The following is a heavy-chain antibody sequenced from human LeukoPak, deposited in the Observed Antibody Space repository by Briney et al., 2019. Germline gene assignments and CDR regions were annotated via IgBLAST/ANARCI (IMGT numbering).Heavy chain of an antibody. CDR1: GFTFSNYC. J-gene: IGHJ4*02. CDR3: ARKRPNYFDY. Sequence: GGSLRLSCAASGFTFSNYCMAWVRQAPGKGPEWVANINLDGSQKYYVDSVKGRFTIFRGNAENSLYLQMNSLRAEDTALYYCARKRPNYFDYWGQGTLVTVSS. CDR2: INLDGSQK. V-gene: IGHV3-7*01.